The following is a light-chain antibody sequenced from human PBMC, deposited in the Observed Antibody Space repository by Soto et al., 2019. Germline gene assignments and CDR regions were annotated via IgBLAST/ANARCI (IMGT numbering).Light chain of an antibody. J-gene: IGKJ5*01. CDR3: QQYHTSPIT. CDR1: QSVSTNH. CDR2: GAS. V-gene: IGKV3-20*01. Sequence: EIVLTQSPGTLSLSPGERATLSCRASQSVSTNHLAWYQQKPGQAPRPLIFGASIRATGIPDRFSGSGSGTDFTLTISRLESEDFAVYYCQQYHTSPITFGQGTRLEIK.